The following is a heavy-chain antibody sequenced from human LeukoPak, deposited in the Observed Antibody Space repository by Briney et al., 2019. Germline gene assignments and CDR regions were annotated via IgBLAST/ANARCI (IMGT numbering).Heavy chain of an antibody. CDR1: GFTFSSYA. CDR3: ARNGAGFWSGYYPTDYYYMDV. Sequence: GRSLRLSCAASGFTFSSYAMHWVRQAPGKGLEWVAVISYDGSNKYYADSVKGRFTISRDNSKNTLYLQMNSLRAEDTAVYYCARNGAGFWSGYYPTDYYYMDVWGKGTTVTVSS. D-gene: IGHD3-3*01. CDR2: ISYDGSNK. J-gene: IGHJ6*03. V-gene: IGHV3-30-3*01.